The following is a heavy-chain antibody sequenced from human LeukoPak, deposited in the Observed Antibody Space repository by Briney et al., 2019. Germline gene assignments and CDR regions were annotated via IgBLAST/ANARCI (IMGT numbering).Heavy chain of an antibody. J-gene: IGHJ5*02. D-gene: IGHD1-7*01. CDR2: IRYDGSNK. CDR3: ARDSELELRSLGSFNWFDP. Sequence: QARGSLRLSCAASGFTFSSYGMHWVRQAPGKGLEWVAFIRYDGSNKYYADSVKGRFTISRDNSKNTLYLQMNSLRAEDTAVYYCARDSELELRSLGSFNWFDPWGQGTLVTVSS. V-gene: IGHV3-30*02. CDR1: GFTFSSYG.